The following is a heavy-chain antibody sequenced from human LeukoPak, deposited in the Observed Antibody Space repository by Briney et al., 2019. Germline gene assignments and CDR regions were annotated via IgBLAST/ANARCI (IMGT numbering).Heavy chain of an antibody. D-gene: IGHD6-13*01. Sequence: SETLSLTCTVSGGSINSYWSWIRQPAGKGLEWIGRISGSGTITYNPALQSRLSISIDTSKNQFSLQLMSVTAADTAVYYCARDIRAQRYQGDSSYMDVWGKGTTVTISS. V-gene: IGHV4-4*07. CDR2: ISGSGTI. CDR3: ARDIRAQRYQGDSSYMDV. CDR1: GGSINSY. J-gene: IGHJ6*03.